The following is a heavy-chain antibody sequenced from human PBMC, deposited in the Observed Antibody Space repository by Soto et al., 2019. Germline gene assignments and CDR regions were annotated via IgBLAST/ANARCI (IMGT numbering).Heavy chain of an antibody. V-gene: IGHV2-5*02. CDR2: IYWDDDE. Sequence: QITLMESGPTLVKPTQTLTLTCTFSGFSLTTSGVGVGWIRQPPGKALEWLALIYWDDDERYSPTLKSRPTINKDTSKIHVVLTMTHMDAVETVTYFCAHSTTVTSFEYWGQGTLVTVSS. CDR1: GFSLTTSGVG. J-gene: IGHJ4*02. D-gene: IGHD4-17*01. CDR3: AHSTTVTSFEY.